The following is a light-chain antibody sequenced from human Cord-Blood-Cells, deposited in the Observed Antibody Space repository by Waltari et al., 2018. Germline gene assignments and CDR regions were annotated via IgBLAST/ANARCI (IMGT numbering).Light chain of an antibody. Sequence: SSELTQDPAVSVALGQTVRITCQGDRLRSYYASWYQQKPGQAPVLVIYGKNNRPSGISDRFSGSSSGNTASLTITGAQAEDEADYYCNSRDSSGNHWVFGGGTKLTVL. V-gene: IGLV3-19*01. CDR1: RLRSYY. CDR3: NSRDSSGNHWV. J-gene: IGLJ3*02. CDR2: GKN.